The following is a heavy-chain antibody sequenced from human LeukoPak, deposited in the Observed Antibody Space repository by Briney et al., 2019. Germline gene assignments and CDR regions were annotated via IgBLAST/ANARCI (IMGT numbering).Heavy chain of an antibody. CDR2: IIAIFGTA. CDR1: GGTFSSYA. Sequence: ASVKVSCKASGGTFSSYAISCVRHAPGQGLEWMGEIIAIFGTANYAQKFQGRVTITTDESTSIAYMELSSLRSEDTAVYYCARSPTGQLLLRFGLYYYYMDVWGKGTTVTVSS. CDR3: ARSPTGQLLLRFGLYYYYMDV. V-gene: IGHV1-69*05. D-gene: IGHD2-2*01. J-gene: IGHJ6*03.